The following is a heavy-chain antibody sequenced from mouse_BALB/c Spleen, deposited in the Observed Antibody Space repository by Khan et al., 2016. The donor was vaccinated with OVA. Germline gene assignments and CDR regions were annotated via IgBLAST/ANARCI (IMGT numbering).Heavy chain of an antibody. J-gene: IGHJ3*01. D-gene: IGHD3-1*01. CDR3: TRGGYGGFAY. CDR1: GYAFTNYQ. Sequence: QVQLKQSGAELVKPGASVKLSCKASGYAFTNYQMYWVKQRPGQGLEWIGEINPSNGGTTFNEKFKSKATLTVDKSSSTAYMQLSSLTSEDSAVYYCTRGGYGGFAYWGQGTLVTVSA. V-gene: IGHV1S81*02. CDR2: INPSNGGT.